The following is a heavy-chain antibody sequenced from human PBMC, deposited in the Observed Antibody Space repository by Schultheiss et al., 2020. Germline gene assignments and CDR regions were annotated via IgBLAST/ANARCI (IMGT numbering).Heavy chain of an antibody. Sequence: SETLSLTCTVSGYSISSGYYWGWIRQPPEKGLEWIGSIYHSGSTNYNPSLKSRVTISVDTSKNQFSLKLSSVTAADTAVYYCARDRVLLWFGELLKHYYGMDVWGQGTTVTVSS. D-gene: IGHD3-10*01. CDR2: IYHSGST. J-gene: IGHJ6*02. CDR1: GYSISSGYY. CDR3: ARDRVLLWFGELLKHYYGMDV. V-gene: IGHV4-38-2*02.